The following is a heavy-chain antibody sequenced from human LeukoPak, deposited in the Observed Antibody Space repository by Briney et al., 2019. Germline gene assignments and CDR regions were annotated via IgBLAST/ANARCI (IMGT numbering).Heavy chain of an antibody. CDR2: FDPQDGET. V-gene: IGHV1-24*01. CDR3: ATFALFGVVNAYYFYY. J-gene: IGHJ4*02. Sequence: VKVSCKVSGYTLTDLSMHWVRQAPGEGLEWMGGFDPQDGETIYAQKFQGRVTMTEDTSTDTAYMELTSLKSEDTAVYYCATFALFGVVNAYYFYYWGQGTLVTVSS. D-gene: IGHD3-3*01. CDR1: GYTLTDLS.